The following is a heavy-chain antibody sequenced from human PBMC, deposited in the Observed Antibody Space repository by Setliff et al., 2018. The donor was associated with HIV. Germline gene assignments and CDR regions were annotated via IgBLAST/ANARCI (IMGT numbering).Heavy chain of an antibody. D-gene: IGHD3-10*01. CDR3: ARGKRGAITMVRGVVILVRWFDP. CDR2: INHSGST. CDR1: SESLRGYY. J-gene: IGHJ5*02. Sequence: PSETLSLTCAVYSESLRGYYWSWIRQPPGRGLEWIGEINHSGSTNYNPSLKSRTTMSIDTSKNQFSLKLTSVTAADTAVYYCARGKRGAITMVRGVVILVRWFDPWGQGTLVNVSS. V-gene: IGHV4-34*01.